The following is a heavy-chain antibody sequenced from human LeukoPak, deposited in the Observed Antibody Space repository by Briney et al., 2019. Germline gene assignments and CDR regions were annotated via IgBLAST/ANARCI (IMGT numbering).Heavy chain of an antibody. CDR2: ISSSSSYT. CDR3: ARSFAPTYSSSPYYFDY. Sequence: GGSLRLSCAASGFTLSDYYMSWIRQAPGKGLEWVSYISSSSSYTNYADSVKGRFTISRDNAKNSLYLQMNSLRAEDAAVYYCARSFAPTYSSSPYYFDYWGQGTLVTVSS. D-gene: IGHD6-13*01. CDR1: GFTLSDYY. J-gene: IGHJ4*02. V-gene: IGHV3-11*03.